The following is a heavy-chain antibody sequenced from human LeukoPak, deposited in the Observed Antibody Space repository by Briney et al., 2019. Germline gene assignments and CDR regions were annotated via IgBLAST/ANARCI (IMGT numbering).Heavy chain of an antibody. CDR3: ARNYYDSNDAFDI. J-gene: IGHJ3*02. D-gene: IGHD3-22*01. V-gene: IGHV4-59*01. CDR1: GDSISTYY. Sequence: SETLSLTCTVSGDSISTYYWSWIRQPPGKGLEWIGYIYYRVTSDYNPSLKSRVTISVDTSKNQFSLKLSSVTAADTAVYYCARNYYDSNDAFDIWGQGTMVTVSS. CDR2: IYYRVTS.